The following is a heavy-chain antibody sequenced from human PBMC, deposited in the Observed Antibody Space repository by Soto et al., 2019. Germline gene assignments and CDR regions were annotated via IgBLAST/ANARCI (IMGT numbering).Heavy chain of an antibody. J-gene: IGHJ5*02. Sequence: SETLSLTCTVSGGSISSSSYYWGWIRQPPGKGLEWIGSIYYSGSTYYNPSLKSRVTVSVDTSKNQFSLKLSSVTAADTAVYYCARHPSNFWFDPWGQGTLVTVSS. V-gene: IGHV4-39*01. CDR2: IYYSGST. D-gene: IGHD4-4*01. CDR3: ARHPSNFWFDP. CDR1: GGSISSSSYY.